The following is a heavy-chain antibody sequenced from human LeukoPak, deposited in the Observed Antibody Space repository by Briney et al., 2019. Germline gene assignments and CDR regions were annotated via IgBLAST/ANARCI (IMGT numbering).Heavy chain of an antibody. V-gene: IGHV3-30*18. CDR2: ISYDGSNK. CDR1: GFPFSSHG. J-gene: IGHJ4*02. Sequence: GSLRLSCAASGFPFSSHGMHWVRQAPGKGLEWVAVISYDGSNKYYADSVKGRFTISRDNSKNTLYLQMNSLRAEDTAVYYCAKDGVAAAGTLDYWGQGTLVTVSS. D-gene: IGHD6-13*01. CDR3: AKDGVAAAGTLDY.